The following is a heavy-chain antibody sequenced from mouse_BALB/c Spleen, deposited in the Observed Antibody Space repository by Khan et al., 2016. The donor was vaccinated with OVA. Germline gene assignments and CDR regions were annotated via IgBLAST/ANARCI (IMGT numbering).Heavy chain of an antibody. CDR3: ARMDTTSLDY. D-gene: IGHD2-3*01. CDR1: GYTFTDYY. J-gene: IGHJ2*01. CDR2: IYPGSGNT. Sequence: QVQLQQSGAELARPGASVKLSCKASGYTFTDYYITGVKQRTGQGLEWIGEIYPGSGNTYYNENFKGKATLTADKSSNTAYIHLSSLTSKDSAVYFCARMDTTSLDYWGQGTTLTVSS. V-gene: IGHV1-77*01.